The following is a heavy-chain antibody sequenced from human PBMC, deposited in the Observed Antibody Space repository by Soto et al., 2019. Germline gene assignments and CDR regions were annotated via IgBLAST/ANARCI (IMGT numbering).Heavy chain of an antibody. V-gene: IGHV3-74*01. D-gene: IGHD1-1*01. CDR3: ARDQGTGDWFDA. Sequence: EVQLVESGGGLVQPGGSLRLSCGASGFAFGNYWMHWVRQAPGKGLVWVSRINGDGSSTDYADSVKGRFTISRDNAKNTLYLQMNSLRVEDTAVYYCARDQGTGDWFDAWGQGTLVTVSS. CDR1: GFAFGNYW. CDR2: INGDGSST. J-gene: IGHJ5*02.